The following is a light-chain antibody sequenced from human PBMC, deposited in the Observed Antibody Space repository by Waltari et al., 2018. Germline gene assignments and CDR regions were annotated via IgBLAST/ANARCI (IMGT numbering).Light chain of an antibody. CDR3: QQRSNWPLT. Sequence: EIVLTQSPATLSFSPGDRATLSCRASQSVSSYLAWYQQKPGQAPRLLIYDASNRATGIPARFSGSGSGTDFTLTISSLESEDFAVYYCQQRSNWPLTFGGGTKVEIK. V-gene: IGKV3-11*01. J-gene: IGKJ4*01. CDR1: QSVSSY. CDR2: DAS.